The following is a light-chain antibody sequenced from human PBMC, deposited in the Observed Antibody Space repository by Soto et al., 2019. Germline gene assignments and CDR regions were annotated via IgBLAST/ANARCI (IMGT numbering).Light chain of an antibody. CDR1: SSNIGAGYA. CDR3: QSYDTRLSAVV. V-gene: IGLV1-40*01. J-gene: IGLJ2*01. Sequence: QSVLTQPPSVSGAPGQRLTIACTGSSSNIGAGYAVHWHQHLPGRAPKLLVYGDNNRPSGVPDRFSGSESGTSAYLTITGLQAEDEAHYYRQSYDTRLSAVVFGGGTKLTVL. CDR2: GDN.